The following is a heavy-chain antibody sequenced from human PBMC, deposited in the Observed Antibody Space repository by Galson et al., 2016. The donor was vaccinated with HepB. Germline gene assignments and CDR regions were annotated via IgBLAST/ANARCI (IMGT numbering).Heavy chain of an antibody. CDR1: GGSISSGGYY. J-gene: IGHJ3*02. V-gene: IGHV4-31*03. CDR3: ARSIHSRESFSIAGDTFNI. D-gene: IGHD3-22*01. Sequence: TLSLTCTVSGGSISSGGYYWTWIRQHPRKGLEWIGYSYYSGSTYYNPSLNSRLTISVDTSKNEFSLKLSSVTAADTAVYYCARSIHSRESFSIAGDTFNIWGQGTMVTVSS. CDR2: SYYSGST.